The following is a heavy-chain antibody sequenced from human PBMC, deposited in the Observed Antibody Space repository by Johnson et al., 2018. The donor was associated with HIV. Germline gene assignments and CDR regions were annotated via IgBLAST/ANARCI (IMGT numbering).Heavy chain of an antibody. V-gene: IGHV3-30-3*01. J-gene: IGHJ3*02. CDR2: ISFDGGAI. CDR1: GFSFNDYA. Sequence: VQLVESGGGLVQPGGSLRLSCAASGFSFNDYAMHWVRQAPGKGLEWVAVISFDGGAIYYADSVEGRFTISRDNSRDTLSLQMNSLRDEDTAVYYCARRTVTALFDIWGQGTMVTVSS. CDR3: ARRTVTALFDI. D-gene: IGHD4-17*01.